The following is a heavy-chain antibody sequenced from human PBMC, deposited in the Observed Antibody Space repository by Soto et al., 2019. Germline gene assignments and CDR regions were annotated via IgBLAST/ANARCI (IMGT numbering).Heavy chain of an antibody. J-gene: IGHJ4*02. D-gene: IGHD3-9*01. Sequence: EVQLVESGGGLVQPGGSLRLSCAASGFTFNTYWMNWVRQAPGKGLEWVANINQGGSDKYYVGSVKGRFTISRDNAKNSLYLQMNSLRAEDTAVYYCARDVRYSDYWGQRTLVTVSS. CDR1: GFTFNTYW. CDR2: INQGGSDK. CDR3: ARDVRYSDY. V-gene: IGHV3-7*01.